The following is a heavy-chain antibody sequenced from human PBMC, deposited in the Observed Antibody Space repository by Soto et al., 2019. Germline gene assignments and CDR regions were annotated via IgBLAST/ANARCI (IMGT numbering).Heavy chain of an antibody. CDR1: GFTFSSYA. V-gene: IGHV3-23*01. CDR3: AKDGRIKTYYYDSSGYFDYYYGMDV. D-gene: IGHD3-22*01. J-gene: IGHJ6*02. Sequence: EVQLLESGGGLVQPGGSLRLSCAASGFTFSSYAMSWVRQAPGKGLEWVSAISGSGGSTYYADSVKGRFTISRDNSKNTLYLQMNSLRAEDTAVYYCAKDGRIKTYYYDSSGYFDYYYGMDVWGQGTTVTVSS. CDR2: ISGSGGST.